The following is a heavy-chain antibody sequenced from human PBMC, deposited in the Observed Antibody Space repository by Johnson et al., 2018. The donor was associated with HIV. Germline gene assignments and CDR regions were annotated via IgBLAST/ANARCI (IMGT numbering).Heavy chain of an antibody. CDR1: GFTLSDYY. J-gene: IGHJ3*02. CDR2: ISSSGSLT. D-gene: IGHD3-10*01. Sequence: VQVLESGGGLVKPGGSLRLSCAASGFTLSDYYMSWIRQAPGKGLELLSYISSSGSLTYYAASVEGRFTITRDSAKNSLYLQMNSLRAEDTAVYYCARGPTRFAAFDIWGQGTMVTVSS. V-gene: IGHV3-11*01. CDR3: ARGPTRFAAFDI.